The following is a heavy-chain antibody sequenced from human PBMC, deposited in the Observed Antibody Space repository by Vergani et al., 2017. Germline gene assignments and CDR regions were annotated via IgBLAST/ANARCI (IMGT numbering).Heavy chain of an antibody. J-gene: IGHJ4*02. CDR1: GFTFSSYG. V-gene: IGHV3-33*03. Sequence: QVQLVESGGGVVQPGRSLRLSCAASGFTFSSYGMHWVRQAPGKGLEWVAVIWYDGSNKYYADSVKGRFTISRDNSKNSLYLQMNSLRTEDTALYYCAKDKGREGAYFDYWGQGTLVTVSS. CDR3: AKDKGREGAYFDY. CDR2: IWYDGSNK.